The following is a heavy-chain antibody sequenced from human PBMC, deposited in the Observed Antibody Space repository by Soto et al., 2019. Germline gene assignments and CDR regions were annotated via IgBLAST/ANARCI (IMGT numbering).Heavy chain of an antibody. V-gene: IGHV1-18*01. D-gene: IGHD6-13*01. Sequence: SCKTSGFTFTNYAINWVRQAPGQGLQWMGWISAYSGDTKYAQRFQDRLTVTTDPSTTTAYMELRSLRAEDTAVYYCARAQPYPYSSRRHGMDVWGQGTTVTVSS. J-gene: IGHJ6*02. CDR1: GFTFTNYA. CDR2: ISAYSGDT. CDR3: ARAQPYPYSSRRHGMDV.